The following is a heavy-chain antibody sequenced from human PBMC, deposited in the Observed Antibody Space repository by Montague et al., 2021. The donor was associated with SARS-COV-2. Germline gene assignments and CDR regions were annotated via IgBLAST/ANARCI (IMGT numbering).Heavy chain of an antibody. D-gene: IGHD2-15*01. J-gene: IGHJ4*02. Sequence: TLSLTCTVSGGSISSGDYYWNWIRQPPGKGLEWIGYTYNNARTNYSPSLESRVSISVDTSKNQFSLKLNSVTAADTAVYYCARIGGWSVGFWGQGTLVTVSS. CDR3: ARIGGWSVGF. CDR1: GGSISSGDYY. V-gene: IGHV4-30-4*08. CDR2: TYNNART.